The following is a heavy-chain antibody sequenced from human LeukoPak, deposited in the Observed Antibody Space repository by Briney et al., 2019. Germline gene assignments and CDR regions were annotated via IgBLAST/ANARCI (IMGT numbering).Heavy chain of an antibody. J-gene: IGHJ4*02. CDR3: AKEGLGYYYDSSGHCDYFDY. V-gene: IGHV3-23*01. Sequence: GGSLRLSCAASEFSVGSNYMTWVRQAPGKGLEWVSAISGSGGSTYYADSVKGRFTISRDNSKNTLYLQMNSLRAEDTAVYYCAKEGLGYYYDSSGHCDYFDYWGQGTLVTVSS. CDR2: ISGSGGST. D-gene: IGHD3-22*01. CDR1: EFSVGSNY.